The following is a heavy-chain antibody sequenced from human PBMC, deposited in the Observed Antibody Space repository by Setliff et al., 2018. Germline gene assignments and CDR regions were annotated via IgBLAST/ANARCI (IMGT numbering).Heavy chain of an antibody. J-gene: IGHJ6*03. CDR3: ARASSGWYSAYYYYMDV. CDR2: INRRGST. Sequence: PSETLSLTCTVSGGSVSNSGFFWGWLRQAPGKGLEWIGHINRRGSTNFTPPLKSRVTISLDTSKNQFSLNLTSVTAADTAVYYCARASSGWYSAYYYYMDVWGKGTTVTVSS. CDR1: GGSVSNSGFF. D-gene: IGHD6-19*01. V-gene: IGHV4-61*08.